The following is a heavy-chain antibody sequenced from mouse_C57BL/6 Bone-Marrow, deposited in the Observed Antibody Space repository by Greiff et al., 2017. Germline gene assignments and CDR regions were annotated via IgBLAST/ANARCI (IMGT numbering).Heavy chain of an antibody. CDR1: GFTFSDYY. D-gene: IGHD1-2*01. J-gene: IGHJ3*01. CDR2: ISNGGGST. V-gene: IGHV5-12*01. Sequence: EVKLMESGGGLVQPGGSLKLSCAASGFTFSDYYMYWVHQTPEKRLEWVAYISNGGGSTYYPDTVKGRFTISRDNAKNTLYLQMSRLKSEDTAMYYCARHHYGPFAYWGQGTLVTVSA. CDR3: ARHHYGPFAY.